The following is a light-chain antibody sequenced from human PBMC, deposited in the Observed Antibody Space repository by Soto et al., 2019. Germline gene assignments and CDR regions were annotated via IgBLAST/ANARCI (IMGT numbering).Light chain of an antibody. Sequence: EIVMTQSPATLSLSPGERATLSCRASQSVNINLAWYQQRPGQAPRVLIYAASTRATGVPDRFSGSGSGTEFTLTISSLQPEDFAVHYCHQYNSWPYTFGQGTKVELK. V-gene: IGKV3-15*01. CDR2: AAS. CDR1: QSVNIN. CDR3: HQYNSWPYT. J-gene: IGKJ2*01.